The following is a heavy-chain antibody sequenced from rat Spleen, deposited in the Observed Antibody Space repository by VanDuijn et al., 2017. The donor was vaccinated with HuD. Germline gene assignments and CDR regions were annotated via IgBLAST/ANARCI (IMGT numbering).Heavy chain of an antibody. Sequence: EVQLVESGGGLVQPGRSLKLSCVVSGFTFSDYNMAWVRQAPKKGLEWVATISYDGSSTYYRDSVKGRFTISRDNAKSTLYLQMDSLRSEDTATYYCARHNSGVGNWFAYWGQGTLVTVSS. CDR1: GFTFSDYN. CDR3: ARHNSGVGNWFAY. D-gene: IGHD4-3*01. V-gene: IGHV5-7*01. J-gene: IGHJ3*01. CDR2: ISYDGSST.